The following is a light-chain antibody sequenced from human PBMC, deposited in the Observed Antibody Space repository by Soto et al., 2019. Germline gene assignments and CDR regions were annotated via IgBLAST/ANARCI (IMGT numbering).Light chain of an antibody. V-gene: IGKV3-20*01. Sequence: DILLTPSRATLSMSPWYRATLSGRAIQSIPSDIYLAWLKQKPGQAPRLLIYGAFSRASGVPDKFSGSGSGTDFTLTISHLEPEDFAVYYCLPYGGLPRTFGQGTKVDIK. CDR2: GAF. J-gene: IGKJ1*01. CDR3: LPYGGLPRT. CDR1: QSIPSDIY.